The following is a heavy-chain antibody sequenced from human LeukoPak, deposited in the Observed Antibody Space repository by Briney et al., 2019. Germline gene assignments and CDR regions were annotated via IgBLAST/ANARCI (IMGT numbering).Heavy chain of an antibody. CDR3: ARDNVAVGLLAAASRALDY. J-gene: IGHJ4*02. Sequence: GGSLRLSCAASGFTFSSYAMHWVRQAPGKGLEWVAVISYDGSNKYYADSVKGRFTISRDNSKNTLYLQMNSLRAEDTAVYYCARDNVAVGLLAAASRALDYWGQGTLVTVSS. V-gene: IGHV3-30-3*01. CDR1: GFTFSSYA. D-gene: IGHD6-25*01. CDR2: ISYDGSNK.